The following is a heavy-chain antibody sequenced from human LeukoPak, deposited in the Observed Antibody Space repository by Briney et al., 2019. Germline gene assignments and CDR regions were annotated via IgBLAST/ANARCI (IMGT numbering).Heavy chain of an antibody. J-gene: IGHJ5*02. CDR3: AKPPGVRRLDP. CDR2: INSDGSST. V-gene: IGHV3-74*01. Sequence: GGSLRLSCAASGFTFSSYWMHWVRQAPGKGLVWVSRINSDGSSTNYADSVKGRFTISRDNSKNTLYLQMNSLRAEDTAVYYCAKPPGVRRLDPWGQGTLVTVSS. CDR1: GFTFSSYW. D-gene: IGHD1-1*01.